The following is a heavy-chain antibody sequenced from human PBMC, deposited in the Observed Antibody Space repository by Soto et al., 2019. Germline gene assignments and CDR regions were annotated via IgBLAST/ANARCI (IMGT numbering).Heavy chain of an antibody. CDR1: GLTFSAYD. CDR3: ARQASYWHGGGGWLDP. V-gene: IGHV3-13*01. J-gene: IGHJ5*02. CDR2: IGTQHDA. D-gene: IGHD2-8*02. Sequence: VQLVESGGGLVQPGGSLRLSCAASGLTFSAYDMHWVRQATGKGLGWVAAIGTQHDAYYPDSVKGRFTISRENAKNSLYLQMNSLRAGDTAVYYCARQASYWHGGGGWLDPWGQGTLVTVSS.